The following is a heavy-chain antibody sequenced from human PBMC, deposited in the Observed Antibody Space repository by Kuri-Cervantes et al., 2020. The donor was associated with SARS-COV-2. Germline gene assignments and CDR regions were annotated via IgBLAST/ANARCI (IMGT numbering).Heavy chain of an antibody. D-gene: IGHD3-3*01. CDR3: ARRYDFWSGYLAMDV. J-gene: IGHJ6*02. Sequence: SQTLSLTCAVYGGSFSGYYWSWIRQPPGKGLEWIEEINHSGSTNYNPSLKSRVTISVDTSKNQFSLKLSSVTAADTAVYYCARRYDFWSGYLAMDVWGQGTTVTGSS. CDR2: INHSGST. CDR1: GGSFSGYY. V-gene: IGHV4-34*01.